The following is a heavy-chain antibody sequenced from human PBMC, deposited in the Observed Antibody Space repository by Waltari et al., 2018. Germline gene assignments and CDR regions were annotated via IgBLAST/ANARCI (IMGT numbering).Heavy chain of an antibody. CDR1: GYSISSGYD. D-gene: IGHD6-19*01. CDR2: IYHGRGT. Sequence: QVQLQASGPGLMKPSETLSLTCRVSGYSISSGYDWAWIRQSPGKGLEWIGSIYHGRGTDYNPSLKSRVTMSIDTSKNQFSLELTSVTAADTAVYYCARHIALAGMRPALGYWGQGTLVTVSS. V-gene: IGHV4-38-2*01. CDR3: ARHIALAGMRPALGY. J-gene: IGHJ4*02.